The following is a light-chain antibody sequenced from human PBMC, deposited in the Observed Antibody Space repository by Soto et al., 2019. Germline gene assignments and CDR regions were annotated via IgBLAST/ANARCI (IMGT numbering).Light chain of an antibody. CDR2: GAS. CDR3: QQYGSSTPLT. V-gene: IGKV3-20*01. Sequence: EIVLTQSPGTLSLSPGESATLSCRASQSVWNNYLAWYQQKPGQAPRLIISGASRRASGIPDRFSGSGSGTDFTLTIARLEPEDFAVYYCQQYGSSTPLTFGGGTMVEI. J-gene: IGKJ4*01. CDR1: QSVWNNY.